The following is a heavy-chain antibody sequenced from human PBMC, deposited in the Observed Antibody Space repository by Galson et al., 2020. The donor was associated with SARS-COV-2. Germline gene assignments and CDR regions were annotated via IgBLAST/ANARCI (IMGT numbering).Heavy chain of an antibody. D-gene: IGHD2-15*01. J-gene: IGHJ4*02. CDR3: TRAGGYCSGGSCYPDY. CDR1: GFTFGDYA. V-gene: IGHV3-49*03. CDR2: IRSKAYGGTT. Sequence: GGSLRLSCTASGFTFGDYAMSWFRQAPGKGLEWVGFIRSKAYGGTTEYAASVKGRFTISRDDSKSIAYLQMNSLKTEDTAVYYCTRAGGYCSGGSCYPDYWGQGTLVTVSS.